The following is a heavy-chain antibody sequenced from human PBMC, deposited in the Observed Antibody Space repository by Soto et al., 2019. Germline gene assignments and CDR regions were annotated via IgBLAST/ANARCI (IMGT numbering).Heavy chain of an antibody. CDR3: AKDRVAAAGMIDAFDI. J-gene: IGHJ3*02. V-gene: IGHV3-23*01. CDR2: ISGSGGST. CDR1: GFTFSSYA. Sequence: EVQLLESGGGLVQPGGSLRLSCAASGFTFSSYAVSWVRQAPGKGLEWVSAISGSGGSTYYADSVKGRFTISRDNSKNTLYLQMNSLRAEDTAVYYCAKDRVAAAGMIDAFDIWGQGTMVTVSS. D-gene: IGHD6-13*01.